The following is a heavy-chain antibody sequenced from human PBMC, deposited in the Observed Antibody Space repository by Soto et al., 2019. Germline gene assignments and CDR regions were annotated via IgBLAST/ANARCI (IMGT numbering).Heavy chain of an antibody. D-gene: IGHD6-19*01. CDR2: IWYDGSNK. Sequence: HQVRQAPGKGLEWVAVIWYDGSNKYYADSVKGRFTISRDNSKNTLYLQMNSLRAEVTAVYYCAKDSAAGMFWGQGTLVTVSS. CDR3: AKDSAAGMF. J-gene: IGHJ4*02. V-gene: IGHV3-33*06.